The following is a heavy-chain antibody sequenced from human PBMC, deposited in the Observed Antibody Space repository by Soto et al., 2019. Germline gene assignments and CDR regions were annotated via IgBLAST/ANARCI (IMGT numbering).Heavy chain of an antibody. J-gene: IGHJ3*02. Sequence: GGSLRLSCAASGFTFSSYGMHWVRQAPGKGLEWVAVISYDGSNKYYADSVKGRFTISRDNSKNTLYLQMNSLRAEDTAVYYCAKDRDIAAALHSSPPDAFDIWGQGTMVTVSS. V-gene: IGHV3-30*18. CDR1: GFTFSSYG. CDR3: AKDRDIAAALHSSPPDAFDI. D-gene: IGHD6-13*01. CDR2: ISYDGSNK.